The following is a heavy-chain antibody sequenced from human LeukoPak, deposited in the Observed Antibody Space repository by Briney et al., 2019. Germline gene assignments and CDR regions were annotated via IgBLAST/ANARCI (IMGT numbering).Heavy chain of an antibody. CDR2: ISAYNGNT. CDR1: GYTFTSYG. J-gene: IGHJ5*02. CDR3: ARPRCSSTSCYSGKDWFDP. Sequence: GASVKVSCKASGYTFTSYGISWVRQAPGQGLEWMGWISAYNGNTNYAQKLQGRVTMTTDTSTSTAYMELRSLRSDDTAVYYCARPRCSSTSCYSGKDWFDPWGQGTLVTVSS. D-gene: IGHD2-2*01. V-gene: IGHV1-18*01.